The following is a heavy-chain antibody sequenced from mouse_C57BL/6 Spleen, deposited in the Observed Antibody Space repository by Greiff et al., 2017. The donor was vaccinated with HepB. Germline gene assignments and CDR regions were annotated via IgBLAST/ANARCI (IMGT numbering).Heavy chain of an antibody. V-gene: IGHV1-72*01. D-gene: IGHD2-9*01. J-gene: IGHJ1*03. CDR1: GYTFTSYW. CDR3: ARSLLWLRAYFDV. Sequence: QVQLQQSGAELVKPGASVKLSCKASGYTFTSYWMNWVKQRPGRGLEWIGRIDPNSGGTKYNEKFKSKATLTVDKTSSTVYMQLSSRTSEDSAVYYCARSLLWLRAYFDVWGTGTTVTVSS. CDR2: IDPNSGGT.